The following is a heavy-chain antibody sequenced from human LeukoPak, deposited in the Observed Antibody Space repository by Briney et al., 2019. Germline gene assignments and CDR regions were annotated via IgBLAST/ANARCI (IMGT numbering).Heavy chain of an antibody. CDR2: INHSGST. CDR3: ARALTGRGYYFDY. J-gene: IGHJ4*02. D-gene: IGHD3-10*01. Sequence: SGTLSLTCAVYGGSFSGYYWSWIRQPPGKGLEWIGEINHSGSTNYNPSLKSRVTISVDTSKNQFSLKLSSVTAADTAVYYCARALTGRGYYFDYWGQGTLVTVSS. V-gene: IGHV4-34*01. CDR1: GGSFSGYY.